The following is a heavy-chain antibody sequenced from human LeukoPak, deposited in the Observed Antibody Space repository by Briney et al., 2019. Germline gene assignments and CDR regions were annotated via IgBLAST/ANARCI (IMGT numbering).Heavy chain of an antibody. Sequence: PSETLSLTCAVYGGSFSGYYWSWIRQPPGKGLEWIGEINHSGSTNYNPSLKSRVTISVDTSKNQFSLKLNSVTDADTAVYYCAKGEQLVYFDYWGQGTLVTVSS. J-gene: IGHJ4*02. V-gene: IGHV4-34*01. CDR2: INHSGST. CDR3: AKGEQLVYFDY. CDR1: GGSFSGYY. D-gene: IGHD6-13*01.